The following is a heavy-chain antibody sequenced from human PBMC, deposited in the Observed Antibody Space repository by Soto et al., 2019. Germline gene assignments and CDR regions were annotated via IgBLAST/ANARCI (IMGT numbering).Heavy chain of an antibody. Sequence: SETLSLTCTVSGGSVSSGGYYWSWIRQHPGTGLEWIGYIYYSGATYFNPSLKSRASISLDTSKNEFSLKLTSVTAADTAVYYCARRALPQCINGVCYKDGFWDYWGQGALVTVSS. CDR2: IYYSGAT. CDR1: GGSVSSGGYY. D-gene: IGHD2-8*01. J-gene: IGHJ4*01. CDR3: ARRALPQCINGVCYKDGFWDY. V-gene: IGHV4-31*03.